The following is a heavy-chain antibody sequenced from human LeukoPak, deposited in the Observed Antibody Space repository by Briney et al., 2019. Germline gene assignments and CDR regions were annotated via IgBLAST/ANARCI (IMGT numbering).Heavy chain of an antibody. CDR1: GFTFSSYG. CDR3: AKGKPSPAPNVLLWFVNWFDP. CDR2: ISGSGGST. V-gene: IGHV3-23*01. D-gene: IGHD3-10*01. J-gene: IGHJ5*02. Sequence: GGTLRLSCAASGFTFSSYGMSWVRQAPGKGLEWVSAISGSGGSTYYADSVKGRFTISRDNSKNTLYLQMNSLRAEDTAVYYCAKGKPSPAPNVLLWFVNWFDPWGQGTLVTVSS.